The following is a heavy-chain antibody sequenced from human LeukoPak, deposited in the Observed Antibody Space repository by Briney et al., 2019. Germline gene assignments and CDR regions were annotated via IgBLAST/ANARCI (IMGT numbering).Heavy chain of an antibody. CDR2: IYSGGST. Sequence: GGSLRLSCAASGFTVSSNYMSWVRQAPGKGLEWVSVIYSGGSTYYADSVKGRFTISRDNSKNTLYLQVNSLRAKDTAVYYCARELGGYYYDRGRYFDLWGRGTLVTVSS. V-gene: IGHV3-53*01. CDR3: ARELGGYYYDRGRYFDL. D-gene: IGHD3-22*01. J-gene: IGHJ2*01. CDR1: GFTVSSNY.